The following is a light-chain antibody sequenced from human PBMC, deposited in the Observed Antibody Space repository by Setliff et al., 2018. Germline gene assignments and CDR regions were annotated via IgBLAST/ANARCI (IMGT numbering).Light chain of an antibody. J-gene: IGLJ1*01. CDR3: SSYTSSSSYV. CDR1: SSDVGGYRY. Sequence: QSALTQPASVSGSPGQSITISCTGTSSDVGGYRYVSWYQQHPGKAPKLMIYDVSNRPSGVSNRFSGPKSGNTASLTTSGLQAEDEADYYCSSYTSSSSYVFGTGTKVTV. V-gene: IGLV2-14*03. CDR2: DVS.